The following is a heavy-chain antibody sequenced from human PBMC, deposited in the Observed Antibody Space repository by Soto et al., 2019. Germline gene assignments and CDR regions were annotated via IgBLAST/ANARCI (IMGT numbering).Heavy chain of an antibody. D-gene: IGHD2-2*02. CDR2: MNPNSGNT. CDR3: ARGDYVLVPAAITYNDMDV. CDR1: GYTFTTYD. Sequence: QVQLVQSGAEVKKPGASVKVSCKASGYTFTTYDINWVRQATGQGLAWMGWMNPNSGNTGSAQKLQGRVTMTRNTSTSTAYKELRSLRPEDTAIYCCARGDYVLVPAAITYNDMDVWGQGTTVTVSS. V-gene: IGHV1-8*01. J-gene: IGHJ6*02.